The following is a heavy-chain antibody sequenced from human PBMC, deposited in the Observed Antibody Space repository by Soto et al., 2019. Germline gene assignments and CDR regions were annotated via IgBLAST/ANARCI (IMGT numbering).Heavy chain of an antibody. CDR2: ISAYNGNT. V-gene: IGHV1-18*01. J-gene: IGHJ4*02. D-gene: IGHD3-3*01. CDR1: XXTFTSYG. CDR3: XXXXXXXDFAY. Sequence: QVQLVQSGAEVKKPGASVKVSCKASXXTFTSYGINWVRQAPGQGLEWMGWISAYNGNTHYAQKLQGRVTMTTDTSTSTAYMELRSLRSXXXXXXXXXXXXXXXDFAYWGQGTLVTVSS.